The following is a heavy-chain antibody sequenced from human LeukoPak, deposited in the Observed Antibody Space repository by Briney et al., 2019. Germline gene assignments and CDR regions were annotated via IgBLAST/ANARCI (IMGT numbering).Heavy chain of an antibody. CDR1: GFTFSSYA. Sequence: GGSLRLSCAASGFTFSSYAMSWVRQAPGKGREWVSAISGSGGSKYYADSVKGRFTISRDNSKNTLYLQMNSLRAEDTAVYYCAKDGTVVVPGIFDPWGQGTLVTVSS. CDR3: AKDGTVVVPGIFDP. V-gene: IGHV3-23*01. CDR2: ISGSGGSK. J-gene: IGHJ5*02. D-gene: IGHD2-2*01.